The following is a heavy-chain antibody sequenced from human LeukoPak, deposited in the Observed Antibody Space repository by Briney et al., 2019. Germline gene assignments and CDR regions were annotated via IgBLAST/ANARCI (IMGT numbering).Heavy chain of an antibody. J-gene: IGHJ6*02. V-gene: IGHV3-23*01. CDR3: AKDPIDTVYGMDV. CDR2: ISGRGADT. D-gene: IGHD5/OR15-5a*01. Sequence: GGSLRLSCAASGFTFSTYVMTWVRQAPGKGLEWVSSISGRGADTYYVDSVKGRFTISRDNSKNTLYLQMNSPRVEDTAIYYCAKDPIDTVYGMDVWGQGTTVTVSS. CDR1: GFTFSTYV.